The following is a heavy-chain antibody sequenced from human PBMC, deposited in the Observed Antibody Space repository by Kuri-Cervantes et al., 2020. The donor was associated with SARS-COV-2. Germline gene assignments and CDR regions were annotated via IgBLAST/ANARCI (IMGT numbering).Heavy chain of an antibody. CDR3: VRFRYYDDIRHASDI. V-gene: IGHV1-2*02. J-gene: IGHJ3*02. Sequence: ASVKVSCKVSGYTLTELSIHWVRQAPGQGLEWMGWVNPISGGTKFAQKFQGRVTMTRDTSITTAYMELSGLRSDDTAVYYCVRFRYYDDIRHASDIWGQGTMVTVSS. CDR2: VNPISGGT. D-gene: IGHD3-22*01. CDR1: GYTLTELS.